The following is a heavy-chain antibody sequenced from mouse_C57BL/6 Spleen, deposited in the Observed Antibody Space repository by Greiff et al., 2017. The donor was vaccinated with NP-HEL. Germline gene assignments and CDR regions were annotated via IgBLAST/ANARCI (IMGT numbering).Heavy chain of an antibody. D-gene: IGHD2-4*01. CDR3: ARRSYYDYEAWFAY. CDR2: IDPSDSYT. J-gene: IGHJ3*01. V-gene: IGHV1-50*01. Sequence: QVQLKQPGAELVKPGASVKLSCKASGYTFTSYWMQWVKQRPGQGLEWIGEIDPSDSYTNYNQKFKGKATLTVDTSSSTAYMQLSSLTSEDSAVYYCARRSYYDYEAWFAYWGQGTLVTVSA. CDR1: GYTFTSYW.